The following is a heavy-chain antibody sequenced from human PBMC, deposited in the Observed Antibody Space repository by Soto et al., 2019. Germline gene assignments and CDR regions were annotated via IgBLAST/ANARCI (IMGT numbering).Heavy chain of an antibody. CDR2: ISYDGSNK. CDR3: AKDAEIVVVHDAFDI. CDR1: GFTFSSDG. V-gene: IGHV3-30*18. D-gene: IGHD3-22*01. J-gene: IGHJ3*02. Sequence: GGSLRLSCAASGFTFSSDGMHWFRQARCKWLEWVAVISYDGSNKYYADSVKGRFTISRDNSKNTLYLQMNSLRAEDTAVYYCAKDAEIVVVHDAFDIWGQGTMVTVSS.